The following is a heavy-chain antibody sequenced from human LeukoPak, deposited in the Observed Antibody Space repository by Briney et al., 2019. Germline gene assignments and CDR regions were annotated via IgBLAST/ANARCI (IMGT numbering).Heavy chain of an antibody. CDR1: VYTFTSYY. CDR2: INPTTGDT. J-gene: IGHJ3*02. D-gene: IGHD2-15*01. Sequence: APVKVSCKASVYTFTSYYMHWVRQAPGQGLEWMGIINPTTGDTTYAQKFQGRLTMTRDMSTSTVYMELSSLTSEDTAVFYCARYGFSAVWQGGWHAFDIWGQGTVVTVSS. V-gene: IGHV1-46*01. CDR3: ARYGFSAVWQGGWHAFDI.